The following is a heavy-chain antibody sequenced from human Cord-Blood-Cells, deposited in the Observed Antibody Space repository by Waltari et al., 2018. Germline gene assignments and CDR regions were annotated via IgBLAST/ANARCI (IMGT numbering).Heavy chain of an antibody. CDR2: ISSSSIYI. Sequence: EVQLVESGGGLVKPGGSLRLSCAASGFTFSSYSMNWVRQAPGKGLEWVSSISSSSIYIYYADSVKGRFTISRDNAKNSLYLQMNSLRAEDTAVYYCASIAAAGHDYWGQGTLVTVSS. CDR1: GFTFSSYS. D-gene: IGHD6-13*01. J-gene: IGHJ4*02. V-gene: IGHV3-21*01. CDR3: ASIAAAGHDY.